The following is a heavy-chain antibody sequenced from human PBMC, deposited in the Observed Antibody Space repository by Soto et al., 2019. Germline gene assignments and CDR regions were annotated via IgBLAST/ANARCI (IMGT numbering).Heavy chain of an antibody. CDR1: GYTFTGYY. CDR2: INPNSGGT. D-gene: IGHD3-16*02. V-gene: IGHV1-2*04. CDR3: ARGIHVRRITFGGVIANAFDI. J-gene: IGHJ3*02. Sequence: QVQLVQSGAEVKKPGASVKVSCKASGYTFTGYYMHWVRQAPGQGLEWMGWINPNSGGTNYAQKFQGWVTMTRDTSISTTYMELSRLRSDDTAVYYCARGIHVRRITFGGVIANAFDIWGQGTMVTVSS.